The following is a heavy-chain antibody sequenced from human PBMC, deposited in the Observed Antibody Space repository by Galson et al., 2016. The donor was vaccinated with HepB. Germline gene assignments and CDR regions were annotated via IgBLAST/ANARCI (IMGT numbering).Heavy chain of an antibody. D-gene: IGHD3-16*01. CDR1: AFSVSGDY. V-gene: IGHV3-66*01. CDR2: INAGSSP. J-gene: IGHJ4*02. Sequence: SLRLSCAASAFSVSGDYMNWVRQAPGKGLEWVSLINAGSSPYYEDSAKGSFLISEDNSKNTLYLQMNSLRVEDTAVYYCVCGSDLGSFWCQGTVVTVSA. CDR3: VCGSDLGSF.